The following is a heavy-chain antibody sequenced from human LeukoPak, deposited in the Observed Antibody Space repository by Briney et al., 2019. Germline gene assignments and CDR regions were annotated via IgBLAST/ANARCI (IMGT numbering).Heavy chain of an antibody. CDR1: GYTFIDYY. V-gene: IGHV1-2*02. J-gene: IGHJ4*02. CDR2: INPDSRDT. CDR3: ARDRSPAPGRSYGRGHFDY. D-gene: IGHD5-18*01. Sequence: RWASVKVSCKVSGYTFIDYYMHWVRQAPGQGLEWLGWINPDSRDTTYAQKFQGRVTMTRDTSISTAYMELSRLRSDDTAVYYCARDRSPAPGRSYGRGHFDYWGQGTLVTVSS.